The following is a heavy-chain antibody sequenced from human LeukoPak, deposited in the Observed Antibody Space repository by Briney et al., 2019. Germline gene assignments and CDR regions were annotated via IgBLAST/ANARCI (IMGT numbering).Heavy chain of an antibody. V-gene: IGHV3-49*04. J-gene: IGHJ4*02. CDR2: IRSKVYGGTT. CDR1: GFTFDDYA. Sequence: GGSLRLSCAASGFTFDDYAMSWVRQAPGKGLEWVGFIRSKVYGGTTEYAASVKGRFTISRDDSKSIAYLQMNSLKTEDTAVYYCTRVWLQYFDYWGQGTLVTVSS. D-gene: IGHD5-24*01. CDR3: TRVWLQYFDY.